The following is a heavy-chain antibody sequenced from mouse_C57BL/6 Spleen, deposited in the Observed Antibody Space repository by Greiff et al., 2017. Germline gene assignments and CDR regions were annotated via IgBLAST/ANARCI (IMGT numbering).Heavy chain of an antibody. Sequence: QVQLQQPGAELVKPGASVKLSCKASGYTFTSYWMQWVKQRPGQGLEWIGEIDPSDSYTNYNQKFKGKATLTVDTSSRTAYMQLSSLTSEASAVYYCARTGSRDYWGQGTTLTVSS. CDR2: IDPSDSYT. CDR3: ARTGSRDY. D-gene: IGHD4-1*01. V-gene: IGHV1-50*01. CDR1: GYTFTSYW. J-gene: IGHJ2*01.